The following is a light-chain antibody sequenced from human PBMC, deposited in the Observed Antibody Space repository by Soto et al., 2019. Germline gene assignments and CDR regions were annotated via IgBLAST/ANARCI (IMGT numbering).Light chain of an antibody. CDR1: QSVSSN. V-gene: IGKV3-15*01. Sequence: EIVMTQSPVTLSVSPGERVTLSCRASQSVSSNLAWYQQKPGQAPSLLIYGAFTRATGIPARFSGSGSGTDFTLTISRLEPEDFAVYFCQQYGNSPQITFGRGTRLEIK. CDR2: GAF. CDR3: QQYGNSPQIT. J-gene: IGKJ5*01.